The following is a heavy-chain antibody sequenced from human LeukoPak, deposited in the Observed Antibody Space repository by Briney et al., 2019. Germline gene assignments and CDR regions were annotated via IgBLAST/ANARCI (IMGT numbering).Heavy chain of an antibody. CDR3: ARGPYSGGYGDYYYYYMDV. J-gene: IGHJ6*03. CDR2: ITSSSSYI. CDR1: GFTFSSYN. V-gene: IGHV3-21*01. D-gene: IGHD1-26*01. Sequence: GGSLRLSCAASGFTFSSYNMNWVRQAPVKGLEWVSSITSSSSYIYYADSVKGRFTISRDNDKHSLYLQINSLRAEDTAVYYCARGPYSGGYGDYYYYYMDVWGKGTTVTISS.